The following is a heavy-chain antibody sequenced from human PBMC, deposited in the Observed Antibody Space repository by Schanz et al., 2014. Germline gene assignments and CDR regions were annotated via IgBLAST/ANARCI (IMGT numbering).Heavy chain of an antibody. CDR1: GGSSSDCY. CDR3: ARERDALDI. J-gene: IGHJ3*02. CDR2: IYYRGST. Sequence: QVQLQQWGAGLLKASETLSLTCAVYGGSSSDCYWSWIRQPPGKGLEWIGYIYYRGSTYYNPSLKSRVTISTDMSRNQFSLRLKSVTAADTALYYCARERDALDIWGQGTMVIVSS. V-gene: IGHV4-34*01.